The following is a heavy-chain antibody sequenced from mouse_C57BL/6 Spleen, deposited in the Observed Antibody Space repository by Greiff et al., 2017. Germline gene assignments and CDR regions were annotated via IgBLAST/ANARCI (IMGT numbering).Heavy chain of an antibody. V-gene: IGHV1-54*01. J-gene: IGHJ1*03. CDR2: INPGSGDT. Sequence: QVQLKESGAELVRPGTSVKVSCKASGYAFTNYLIAWVKQRPGQGLEWIGVINPGSGDTNYNEKFKGKATLTADKSSSTSYMQLSSLTSEDSAVYFCARETGWYFDVWGTGTTVTVSS. CDR3: ARETGWYFDV. CDR1: GYAFTNYL.